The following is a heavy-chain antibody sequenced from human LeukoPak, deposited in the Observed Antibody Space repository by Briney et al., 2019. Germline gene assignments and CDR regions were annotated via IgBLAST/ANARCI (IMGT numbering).Heavy chain of an antibody. CDR1: VFIFSDYY. CDR2: ISSSGSTV. J-gene: IGHJ4*02. D-gene: IGHD5-12*01. CDR3: ARDPGSGYEEHFDY. Sequence: GGSLRLSCAASVFIFSDYYMSWIRQAPGKGLEGVSYISSSGSTVYYTDSVKGRFTISRDNAKDSLYLQMNSLRAEDTAVYYCARDPGSGYEEHFDYWGQGTLVTVSS. V-gene: IGHV3-11*01.